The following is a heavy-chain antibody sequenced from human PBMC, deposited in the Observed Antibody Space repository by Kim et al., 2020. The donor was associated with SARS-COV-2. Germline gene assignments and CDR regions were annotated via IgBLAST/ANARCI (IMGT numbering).Heavy chain of an antibody. Sequence: YYGWRTNYNPSLKIRVTLSVTTSKNQFSLKLSSVTAADTALYYCARGFDYWGQGTLVTVSS. V-gene: IGHV4-59*09. CDR3: ARGFDY. J-gene: IGHJ4*02. CDR2: YYGWRT.